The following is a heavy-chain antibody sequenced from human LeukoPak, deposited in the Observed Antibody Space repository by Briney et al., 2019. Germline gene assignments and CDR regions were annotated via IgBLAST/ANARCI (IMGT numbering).Heavy chain of an antibody. V-gene: IGHV3-11*01. CDR3: ARLGDYGTIDY. D-gene: IGHD4-17*01. CDR2: ISSSGSTI. CDR1: GFNFSDYY. J-gene: IGHJ4*02. Sequence: GGSLRLSCAASGFNFSDYYMSWIRQAPGKGLEWVSYISSSGSTIYYADSVKSRFTISRDNAKNSLYLQMNSLRAEDTAVYYCARLGDYGTIDYWGQGTLVTVSS.